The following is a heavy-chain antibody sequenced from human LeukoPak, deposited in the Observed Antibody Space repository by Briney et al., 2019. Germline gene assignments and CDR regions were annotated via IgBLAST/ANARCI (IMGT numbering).Heavy chain of an antibody. J-gene: IGHJ4*02. D-gene: IGHD2/OR15-2a*01. CDR3: AGGESLGY. V-gene: IGHV3-48*01. CDR1: GFTFSTYS. CDR2: ISTSSRTI. Sequence: SGGSLRLSCADSGFTFSTYSVNWVRQTPGKGPEWLSYISTSSRTIYYADSVKGRFTISRDNAKNSLYLQMDSLRAEDTAVYYCAGGESLGYWGQGTLVTVSS.